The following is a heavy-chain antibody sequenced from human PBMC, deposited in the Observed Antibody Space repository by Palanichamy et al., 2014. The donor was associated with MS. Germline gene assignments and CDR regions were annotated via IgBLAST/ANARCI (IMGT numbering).Heavy chain of an antibody. D-gene: IGHD3-22*01. J-gene: IGHJ6*02. CDR2: VSGSGGST. V-gene: IGHV3-23*01. CDR1: GFTFSSYA. Sequence: EAQLLESGGGLVQPGGSLRLSCAASGFTFSSYAMSWVRQAPGKGLEWVPAVSGSGGSTYYADSVKGRFTISRDNSKNTLYLQMNSLRAEDTAVYYCANSDYYDSSGYPHWGRGTTVTVSS. CDR3: ANSDYYDSSGYPH.